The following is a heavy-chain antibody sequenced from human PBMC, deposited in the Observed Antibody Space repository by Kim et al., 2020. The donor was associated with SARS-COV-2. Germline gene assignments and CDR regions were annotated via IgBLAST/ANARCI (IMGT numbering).Heavy chain of an antibody. CDR1: GDSVSSNSAA. CDR3: ARDLAAGTSRLYGMDV. Sequence: SQTLSLTCAISGDSVSSNSAAWNWIRQSPSRGLEWLGRTYYRSKWYNDYAVSVKSRITINPDTSKNQFSLQLNSVTPEDTAVYYCARDLAAGTSRLYGMDVWGQGTTVTVSS. V-gene: IGHV6-1*01. D-gene: IGHD6-19*01. CDR2: TYYRSKWYN. J-gene: IGHJ6*02.